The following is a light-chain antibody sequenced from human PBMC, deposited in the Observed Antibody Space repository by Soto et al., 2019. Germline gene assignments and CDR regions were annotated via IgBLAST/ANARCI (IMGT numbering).Light chain of an antibody. CDR3: QQYGSSPPWT. V-gene: IGKV3-20*01. CDR2: DAS. CDR1: QSVSSSY. Sequence: EIVLTQSPGTLSLSPGERATLSCRASQSVSSSYLAWYQQKPGQAPRLLIYDASSRATGIPDRFSGSGSGTDFTLTISGLEPEDFAEYYCQQYGSSPPWTFGQGTKVEIK. J-gene: IGKJ1*01.